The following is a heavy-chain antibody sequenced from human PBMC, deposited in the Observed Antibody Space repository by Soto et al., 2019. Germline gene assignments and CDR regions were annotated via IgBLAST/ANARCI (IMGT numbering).Heavy chain of an antibody. D-gene: IGHD1-1*01. J-gene: IGHJ4*02. CDR2: MNPNTGNT. CDR3: ARGAGHESEDY. CDR1: GYTFSSHD. V-gene: IGHV1-8*01. Sequence: ASVKVSCKASGYTFSSHDINWVRQATGQGLEWMGWMNPNTGNTGYEQKFQGRLTMTRNTSISTAYMELRSLRSEDTAVYYCARGAGHESEDYWGQGTRVTLXS.